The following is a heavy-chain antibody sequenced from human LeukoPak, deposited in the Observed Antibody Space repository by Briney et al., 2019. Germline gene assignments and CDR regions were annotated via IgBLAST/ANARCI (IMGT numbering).Heavy chain of an antibody. V-gene: IGHV3-30*18. CDR3: AKDLSRGYYDSSAQDN. D-gene: IGHD3-22*01. CDR2: ISYGGSKK. J-gene: IGHJ4*02. Sequence: GGSLRLSCAASAFTFNSYGMHWVRQAPGKGLEWVAVISYGGSKKYYADSVKGRFTISRDNSKNTLYLQMSSLRAEDTAVYYCAKDLSRGYYDSSAQDNWGQGTLVTVSS. CDR1: AFTFNSYG.